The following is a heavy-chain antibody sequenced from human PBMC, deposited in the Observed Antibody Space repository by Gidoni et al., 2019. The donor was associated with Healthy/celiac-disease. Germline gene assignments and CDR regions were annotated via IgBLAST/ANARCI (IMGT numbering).Heavy chain of an antibody. J-gene: IGHJ4*02. CDR3: ARTITTYYYGSGSYLEWSHFDY. D-gene: IGHD3-10*01. V-gene: IGHV2-26*01. CDR2: IFSNDEK. Sequence: QVTLKESGPVLVKPTETLTLTCTVSGFSLSNARMGVSWIRQPPGKALEWLAHIFSNDEKSYSTSLKSRLTISKDTSKSQVVLTMTNMDPVDTATYYCARTITTYYYGSGSYLEWSHFDYWGQGTLVTVSS. CDR1: GFSLSNARMG.